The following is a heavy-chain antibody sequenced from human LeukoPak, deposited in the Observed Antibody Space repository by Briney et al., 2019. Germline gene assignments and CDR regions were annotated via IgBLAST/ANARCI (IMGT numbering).Heavy chain of an antibody. Sequence: GGSLRLSCAASGFTFSRHWMHWVRQAPGKGLVWVSRINKDGSARNYADSVKGRFTISRDNAKNTLFLQMDSLRAEDTAVYYCATSGWYGNDDHWGQGTLATVSS. CDR3: ATSGWYGNDDH. V-gene: IGHV3-74*01. CDR2: INKDGSAR. CDR1: GFTFSRHW. D-gene: IGHD6-19*01. J-gene: IGHJ4*02.